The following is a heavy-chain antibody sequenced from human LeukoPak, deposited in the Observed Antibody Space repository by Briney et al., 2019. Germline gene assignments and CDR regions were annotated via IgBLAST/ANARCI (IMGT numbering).Heavy chain of an antibody. Sequence: ASVKVSCKASGYTFIGHYMHWVRQAPGQGLEWMGWINPNSGGTNYAQKFQGRVTMTRDTSISTAYMELSSLTSDDTAVYYCAKDSFTGYSSSWCPDYWGQGTLVTVSS. CDR1: GYTFIGHY. V-gene: IGHV1-2*02. D-gene: IGHD6-13*01. CDR2: INPNSGGT. CDR3: AKDSFTGYSSSWCPDY. J-gene: IGHJ4*02.